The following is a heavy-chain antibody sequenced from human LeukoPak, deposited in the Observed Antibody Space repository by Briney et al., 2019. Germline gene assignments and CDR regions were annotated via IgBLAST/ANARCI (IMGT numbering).Heavy chain of an antibody. Sequence: PSETLSLTCTVSGGSISSYYWSWIRQPPGKGLEWIGYIYYSGSTNYNPSLKSRVTISVDTSENQFSLKLSFVTAADTAVYYCARHGDYGNYYYYGLDVWAKGPRSPSP. V-gene: IGHV4-59*08. CDR1: GGSISSYY. CDR2: IYYSGST. D-gene: IGHD4-17*01. J-gene: IGHJ6*02. CDR3: ARHGDYGNYYYYGLDV.